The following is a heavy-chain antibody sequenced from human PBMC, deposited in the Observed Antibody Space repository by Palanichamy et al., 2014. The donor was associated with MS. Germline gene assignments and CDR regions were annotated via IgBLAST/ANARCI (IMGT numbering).Heavy chain of an antibody. CDR3: ARGDYTSSPHFDH. J-gene: IGHJ4*02. CDR1: GFSVSSNY. CDR2: IYSGGSR. Sequence: EVQLVGTGGGSVQPGGSLRLSCAVSGFSVSSNYMSWVRQSPGKELEWVPVIYSGGSRFYADSVKGRFTIYRDNSENMLSLQMDSLRAEDTAVYYCARGDYTSSPHFDHWGQGTLVTVSS. V-gene: IGHV3-53*02. D-gene: IGHD6-6*01.